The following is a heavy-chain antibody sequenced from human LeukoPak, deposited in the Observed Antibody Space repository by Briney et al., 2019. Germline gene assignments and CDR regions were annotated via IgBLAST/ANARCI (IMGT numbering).Heavy chain of an antibody. V-gene: IGHV3-48*03. D-gene: IGHD1-26*01. CDR1: GFTFSSYE. CDR2: ISSSGRTI. Sequence: GGSLRLSCAASGFTFSSYEMNWVRQAPGKGLEWVSYISSSGRTIYYADSVKGRFTISRDNAKNSLSLQMNSLRAEDTAVYYCARGRSTWHLDYWGQGTLVTVSS. CDR3: ARGRSTWHLDY. J-gene: IGHJ4*02.